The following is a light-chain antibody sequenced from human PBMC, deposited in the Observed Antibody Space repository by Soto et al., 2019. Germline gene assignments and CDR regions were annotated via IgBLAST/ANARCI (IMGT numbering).Light chain of an antibody. CDR1: QSISSY. CDR3: QQSYSTPVT. CDR2: AAS. V-gene: IGKV1-39*01. J-gene: IGKJ1*01. Sequence: DIQMTQSPSSLSASVGDRVTNTCRASQSISSYLNWYQQKPGKAPKLLIYAASSLQSGVQSRFSGSGSGTDFTLTISSLQPENFATYYCQQSYSTPVTFGQGIKVDIK.